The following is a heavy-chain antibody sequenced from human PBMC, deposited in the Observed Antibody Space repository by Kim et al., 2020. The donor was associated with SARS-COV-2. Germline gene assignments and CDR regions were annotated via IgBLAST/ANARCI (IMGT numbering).Heavy chain of an antibody. CDR3: AKLTST. V-gene: IGHV3-23*01. CDR1: GFTFASSS. CDR2: FTAGGDT. Sequence: GGSLRLSCAASGFTFASSSMSWVRLAPGKGLEYVSSFTAGGDTYYADSVKGRFTVSRDNSKNMLYLQMNSLSAEDTAVYYCAKLTSTWGQGTLVTVSS. J-gene: IGHJ5*02.